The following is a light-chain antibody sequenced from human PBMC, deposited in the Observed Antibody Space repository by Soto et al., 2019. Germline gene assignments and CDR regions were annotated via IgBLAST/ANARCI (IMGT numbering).Light chain of an antibody. Sequence: EIVLTQSPGTLSLSPGERATLSCRASQSVSSSYLAWYQQKPGQAPRLLIYGASSRATGIPDRFSGSGSGTDFTLTISRLEPEDFPVYYCQQYGSSWRTFGQGTKVEIK. CDR1: QSVSSSY. CDR3: QQYGSSWRT. CDR2: GAS. J-gene: IGKJ1*01. V-gene: IGKV3-20*01.